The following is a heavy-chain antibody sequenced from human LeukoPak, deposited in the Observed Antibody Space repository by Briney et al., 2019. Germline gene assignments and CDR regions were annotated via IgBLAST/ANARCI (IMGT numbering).Heavy chain of an antibody. V-gene: IGHV3-30*18. J-gene: IGHJ4*02. CDR1: GFTFSSYG. Sequence: GGSLRLSCAASGFTFSSYGMHWVRQAPGKGLEWVAVISYDGSNKYYADSVKGRFTISRDNSKNTLYLQMNSLRAEDTAVYYCAKDVKRAMIVGLDCWGQGTLVTVSS. CDR2: ISYDGSNK. D-gene: IGHD3-22*01. CDR3: AKDVKRAMIVGLDC.